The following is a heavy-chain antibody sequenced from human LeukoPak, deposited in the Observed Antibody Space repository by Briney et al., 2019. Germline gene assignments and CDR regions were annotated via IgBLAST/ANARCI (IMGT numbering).Heavy chain of an antibody. V-gene: IGHV3-23*01. J-gene: IGHJ3*02. CDR3: ANVAPRIVVVSDDAFDI. CDR1: GFTFSSYA. CDR2: ISGSGGST. D-gene: IGHD2-15*01. Sequence: GGSLRLSCAASGFTFSSYAMSWVRQAPGKGLEWVSAISGSGGSTYYADSVKGRFTISRDNSKNTLYLQMNSLRAEDTAVYYCANVAPRIVVVSDDAFDIWGQGTMVTVSS.